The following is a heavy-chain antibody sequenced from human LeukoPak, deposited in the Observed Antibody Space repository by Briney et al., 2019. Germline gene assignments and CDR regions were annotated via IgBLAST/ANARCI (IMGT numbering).Heavy chain of an antibody. CDR3: ARDGTYYDTSGYPKGDYFDY. CDR1: GFTVSSNY. J-gene: IGHJ4*02. D-gene: IGHD3-22*01. CDR2: FYNGGST. Sequence: PGGSLRLSCAASGFTVSSNYMSWVRPAPGKGVEWVSIFYNGGSTYYADSVKGRFTISRDNSKNTLYLQMNSLRTEDTAVYYCARDGTYYDTSGYPKGDYFDYWGQGTLVTVSS. V-gene: IGHV3-53*01.